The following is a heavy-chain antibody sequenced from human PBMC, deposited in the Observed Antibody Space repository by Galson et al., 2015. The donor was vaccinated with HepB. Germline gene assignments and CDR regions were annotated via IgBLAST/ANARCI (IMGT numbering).Heavy chain of an antibody. Sequence: SLRLSCAASGFTFSSYWMSWVRQAPGKGLEWVANIKQDGSEKYYVDSVEGRFTISRDNAKSSLYLQMNSLRAEDTAVYYCAREVAADYGMDVWGQGTTVTVSS. V-gene: IGHV3-7*01. CDR2: IKQDGSEK. J-gene: IGHJ6*02. CDR1: GFTFSSYW. CDR3: AREVAADYGMDV. D-gene: IGHD5-12*01.